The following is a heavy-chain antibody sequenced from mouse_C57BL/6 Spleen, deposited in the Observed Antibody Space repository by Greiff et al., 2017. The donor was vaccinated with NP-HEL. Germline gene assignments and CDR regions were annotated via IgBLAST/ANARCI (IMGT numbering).Heavy chain of an antibody. CDR2: IYPGDGDT. J-gene: IGHJ1*03. D-gene: IGHD1-2*01. CDR3: ARTAGDWYFDV. Sequence: VQLQQSGPELVKPGASVKISCKASGYAFSSSWMNWVKQRPGKGLEWIGRIYPGDGDTNYNGKFKGKATLTADKSSSTAYMQLSSLTSEDSAVYFCARTAGDWYFDVWGTGTTVTVSS. CDR1: GYAFSSSW. V-gene: IGHV1-82*01.